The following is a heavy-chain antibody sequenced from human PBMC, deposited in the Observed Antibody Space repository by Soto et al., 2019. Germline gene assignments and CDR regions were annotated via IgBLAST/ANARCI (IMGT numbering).Heavy chain of an antibody. CDR3: ARVSPIVNEGPPVTPGWFDP. V-gene: IGHV4-38-2*01. CDR2: VYHSGST. J-gene: IGHJ5*02. Sequence: LSLTCAVSGYSSSSGYYWGWIRQPPGKGLERVGSVYHSGSTYYNPSLKSRVTISVDTSKNQLSLKLRSVTDPDTAVYYCARVSPIVNEGPPVTPGWFDPWGQGNMVALSS. D-gene: IGHD1-1*01. CDR1: GYSSSSGYY.